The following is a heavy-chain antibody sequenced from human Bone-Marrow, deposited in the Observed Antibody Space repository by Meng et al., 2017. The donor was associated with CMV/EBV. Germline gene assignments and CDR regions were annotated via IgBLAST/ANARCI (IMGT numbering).Heavy chain of an antibody. V-gene: IGHV3-53*01. J-gene: IGHJ5*02. CDR3: AKVAAGSWDWVDP. Sequence: GESLKISCAASGFTVSSNYMSWVRQAPGKGLEWVSVIYSGGSTYYADSVKGRFTISRDNAKNTLYLQMNSLRAEDTAVYYCAKVAAGSWDWVDPWGQGTLVTVSS. CDR1: GFTVSSNY. CDR2: IYSGGST. D-gene: IGHD6-13*01.